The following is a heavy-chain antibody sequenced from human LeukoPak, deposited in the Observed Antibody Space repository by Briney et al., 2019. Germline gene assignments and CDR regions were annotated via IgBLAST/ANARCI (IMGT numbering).Heavy chain of an antibody. CDR1: GGSISSYY. J-gene: IGHJ4*02. CDR3: ARKYCRSTRCYDYFDY. V-gene: IGHV4-4*09. D-gene: IGHD2-2*01. Sequence: PSETLSLTCTVSGGSISSYYWSWIRQPPGKGLEWIGNIYTSGSTYYNPSLKSRVTISVDTSKDQFSLKLNSVTAADTAVYYCARKYCRSTRCYDYFDYWGQGTLVTVSS. CDR2: IYTSGST.